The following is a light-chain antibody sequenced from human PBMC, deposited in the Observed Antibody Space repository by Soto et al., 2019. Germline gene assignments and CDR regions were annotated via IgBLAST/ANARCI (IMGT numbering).Light chain of an antibody. CDR2: AAS. J-gene: IGKJ1*01. CDR1: QGISNY. Sequence: DIQMTQSPSSLSASVGDTVTITCRASQGISNYLAWYQQKPGQVPNLLIYAASTLQSGVPSRFSGCGSGTDSTLTISSLRPEDVATYYCQKYNNAPRTFGQWTKVEI. CDR3: QKYNNAPRT. V-gene: IGKV1-27*01.